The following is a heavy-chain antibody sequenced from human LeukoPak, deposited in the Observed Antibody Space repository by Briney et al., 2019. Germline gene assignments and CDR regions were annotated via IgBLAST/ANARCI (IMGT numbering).Heavy chain of an antibody. CDR3: ARRDHGDYGEEY. J-gene: IGHJ4*02. V-gene: IGHV3-7*01. Sequence: PGGSLRLSCAASGFTFSSYWMTWVRQTPGKGLEWVANINQDGSEKYYVDSVKGRFTISRDNAKNSLSLQMNSLRAEDTAVYYCARRDHGDYGEEYWGQGTLVTVSS. CDR1: GFTFSSYW. CDR2: INQDGSEK. D-gene: IGHD4-17*01.